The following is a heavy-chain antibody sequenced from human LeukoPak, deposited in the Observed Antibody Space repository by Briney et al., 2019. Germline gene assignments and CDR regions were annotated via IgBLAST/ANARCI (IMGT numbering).Heavy chain of an antibody. J-gene: IGHJ6*03. CDR2: ISGSGGST. V-gene: IGHV3-23*01. D-gene: IGHD2-2*01. CDR1: GFTFSSYA. Sequence: GGSLRLSCAASGFTFSSYAMSWVRQAPGKGLEWVSAISGSGGSTYYADSVKGRFTISRDNSKNTLYLQMNSLRAEDTAVYYCARASTTYCSSTSCHNHNYYYYYMDVWGKGTTVTVSS. CDR3: ARASTTYCSSTSCHNHNYYYYYMDV.